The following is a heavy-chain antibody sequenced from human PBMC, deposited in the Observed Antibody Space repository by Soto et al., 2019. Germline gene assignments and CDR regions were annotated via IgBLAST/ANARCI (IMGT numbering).Heavy chain of an antibody. J-gene: IGHJ5*02. CDR1: GGSFSGYY. D-gene: IGHD6-13*01. V-gene: IGHV4-34*01. CDR2: INHSGST. Sequence: QVQLQQWGAGLLKPSETLSLTCAVYGGSFSGYYWSWIRQPPGKGLEWIGEINHSGSTNYNPSLKSRVTISVDTSKNQFSLKLSSVTAADTAVYYCARGHRSSWYLRVSWFDPWGQGTLVTVSS. CDR3: ARGHRSSWYLRVSWFDP.